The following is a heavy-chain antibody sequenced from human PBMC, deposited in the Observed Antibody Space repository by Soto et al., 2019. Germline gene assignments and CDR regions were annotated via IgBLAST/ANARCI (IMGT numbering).Heavy chain of an antibody. CDR2: INPNSGGT. J-gene: IGHJ3*02. CDR1: VYTFSGYY. CDR3: ARDLVVLMVYASPHDAFDI. D-gene: IGHD2-8*01. V-gene: IGHV1-2*02. Sequence: ASVKVSCKASVYTFSGYYMHGVRQAPRQGLEWMGWINPNSGGTNYAKKFQGRLTMTRDTSISTAYMELSRLRSADTAVYYCARDLVVLMVYASPHDAFDIWGQGTMVTVSS.